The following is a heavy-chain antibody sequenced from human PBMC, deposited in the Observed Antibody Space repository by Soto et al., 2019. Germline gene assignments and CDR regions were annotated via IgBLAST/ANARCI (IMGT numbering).Heavy chain of an antibody. V-gene: IGHV3-72*01. J-gene: IGHJ4*02. CDR2: TRKKAQGSTT. CDR1: GFPFSDHY. D-gene: IGHD3-3*01. CDR3: ARVFREQWNYDYLDY. Sequence: PGGSLRLSCVASGFPFSDHYMDWVRQAPGKGLEWVGRTRKKAQGSTTEYAASVKGRFTISRDDSQNSVYLLMSSLKTEYTALYYCARVFREQWNYDYLDYWGQGTLVTVSS.